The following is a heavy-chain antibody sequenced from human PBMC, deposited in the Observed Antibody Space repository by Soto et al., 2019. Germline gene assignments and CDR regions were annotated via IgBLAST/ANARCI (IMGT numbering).Heavy chain of an antibody. CDR2: IYPGDSDT. V-gene: IGHV5-51*01. CDR3: ARQAYYGNSGYY. J-gene: IGHJ4*02. CDR1: GCIFTNYW. Sequence: GESLKISCKGSGCIFTNYWIGWVRQMPGKGLEWMGIIYPGDSDTRYSPSFQGQVTISADKSSSTAYLQWSSLKASDTAMYYCARQAYYGNSGYYWGPGTLVTVSS. D-gene: IGHD3-22*01.